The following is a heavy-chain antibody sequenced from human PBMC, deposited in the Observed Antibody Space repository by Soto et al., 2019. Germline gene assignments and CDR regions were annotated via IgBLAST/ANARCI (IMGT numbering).Heavy chain of an antibody. D-gene: IGHD3-16*02. CDR3: ARGSTYDYIWGSYRSFDY. CDR2: IYYSGST. Sequence: QLQLQESGPGLVKPSETLSLTCTVSGGSISSSSYYWGWIRQPPGKGLEWIGSIYYSGSTYYNPSLKSRVTISVDTSKNQFSLKLSSVTAADTAVYYCARGSTYDYIWGSYRSFDYWGQGTLVTVSS. CDR1: GGSISSSSYY. J-gene: IGHJ4*02. V-gene: IGHV4-39*01.